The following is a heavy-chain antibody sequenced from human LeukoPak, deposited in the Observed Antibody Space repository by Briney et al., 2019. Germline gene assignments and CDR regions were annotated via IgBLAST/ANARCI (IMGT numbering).Heavy chain of an antibody. V-gene: IGHV4-59*08. CDR2: IYYSGTT. CDR3: ARHGSSAAAAGAYYFDF. CDR1: DGTISGYF. D-gene: IGHD6-13*01. Sequence: SETLSLTCTVSDGTISGYFWSWFRQPPGKGLEWIGYIYYSGTTQYSPSLKSRVTISVDTSKNQFSVKLTSVTAADTAVYYCARHGSSAAAAGAYYFDFWGQGTLVTVSS. J-gene: IGHJ4*02.